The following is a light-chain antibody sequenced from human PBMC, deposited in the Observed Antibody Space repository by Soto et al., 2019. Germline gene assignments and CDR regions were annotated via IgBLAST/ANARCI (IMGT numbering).Light chain of an antibody. CDR1: QSVRSNY. Sequence: EIVLTQSPGTLSLSPGERATLSCRASQSVRSNYLAWYQQKPGQAPRLLIYGASSRATGIPDRFSGTGSGTDFTLTISRLEPEDFAVYYCQQYAGSPYTFGQGTKLEIK. CDR3: QQYAGSPYT. J-gene: IGKJ2*01. V-gene: IGKV3-20*01. CDR2: GAS.